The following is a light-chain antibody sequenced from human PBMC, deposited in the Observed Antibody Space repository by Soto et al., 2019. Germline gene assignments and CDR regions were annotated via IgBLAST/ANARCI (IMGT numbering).Light chain of an antibody. Sequence: DIQMTQSPSSLSASVGDSVTMTCQASQDIKNFLNWYQQKPGKAPKLLIYDAFKLDTGVPSRFSGSGSGTDFTFTISSLQPEDKATYFCQQYDSLPPTFGGGTKVEI. V-gene: IGKV1-33*01. J-gene: IGKJ4*01. CDR2: DAF. CDR1: QDIKNF. CDR3: QQYDSLPPT.